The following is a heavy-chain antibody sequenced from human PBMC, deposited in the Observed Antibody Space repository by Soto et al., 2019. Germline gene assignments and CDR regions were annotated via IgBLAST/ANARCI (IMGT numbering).Heavy chain of an antibody. CDR2: IYYSGST. V-gene: IGHV4-59*01. J-gene: IGHJ6*02. CDR3: PRVQVGTAMCKGLDV. Sequence: SETPSLTCTVSGGSISSYYWSWIRQPPGKGLEWIGYIYYSGSTNYNPSLKSRVTISVDTSKNQFSLKLSSVTAADTDVYYCPRVQVGTAMCKGLDVWGQGTTVTVSS. D-gene: IGHD2-21*02. CDR1: GGSISSYY.